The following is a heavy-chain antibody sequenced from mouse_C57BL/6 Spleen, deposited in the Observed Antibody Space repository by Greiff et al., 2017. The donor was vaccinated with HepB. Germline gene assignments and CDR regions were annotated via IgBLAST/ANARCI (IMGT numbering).Heavy chain of an antibody. CDR1: GYTFTSYW. Sequence: QVQLQQPGAELVRPGSSVKLSCKASGYTFTSYWMHWVKQRPIQGLEWIGNIDPSDSETHYNQKFKDKATLTVDKSSSTAYMQLSSLTSEDSAVYYCARDTTSYYFDYWGQGTTLTVSS. D-gene: IGHD1-1*01. CDR3: ARDTTSYYFDY. J-gene: IGHJ2*01. CDR2: IDPSDSET. V-gene: IGHV1-52*01.